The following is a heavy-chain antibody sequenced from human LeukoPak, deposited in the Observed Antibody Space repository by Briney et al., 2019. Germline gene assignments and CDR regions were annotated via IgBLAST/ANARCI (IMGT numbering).Heavy chain of an antibody. V-gene: IGHV3-23*01. CDR3: AKDQEYSSSWYGVYYFDY. CDR2: ISGSGGST. Sequence: GASLRLSCAASGFTFSSYAMSWVRQAPGKGLEWVSAISGSGGSTYYADFVKGRFTISRDNSKNTLYLQMNSLRAEDTAVYYCAKDQEYSSSWYGVYYFDYWGQGTLVTVSS. J-gene: IGHJ4*02. D-gene: IGHD6-13*01. CDR1: GFTFSSYA.